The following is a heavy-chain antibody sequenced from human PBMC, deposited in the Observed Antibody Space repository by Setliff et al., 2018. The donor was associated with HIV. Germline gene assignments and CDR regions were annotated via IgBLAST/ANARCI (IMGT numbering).Heavy chain of an antibody. CDR1: GASFSGYY. V-gene: IGHV4-38-2*01. J-gene: IGHJ4*02. D-gene: IGHD3-22*01. CDR3: ARQAWHYDRDGYFIDY. Sequence: SETLSLTCAVYGASFSGYYWGWIRQPPGRGLEWVGTIYQNGNTYYSPSLESRVSVSMDMSRNQFSVKLNSATAADTAVYYCARQAWHYDRDGYFIDYWGRGKLVTVSS. CDR2: IYQNGNT.